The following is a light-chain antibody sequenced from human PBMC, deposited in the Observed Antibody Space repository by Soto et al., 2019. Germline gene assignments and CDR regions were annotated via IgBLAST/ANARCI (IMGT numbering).Light chain of an antibody. V-gene: IGLV1-40*01. Sequence: QSVLTQPPSVSGAPGQRVTISCTGSRFNIGAGYDVHWYQQLPGTAPKLLIYGNSNRPSGVPDRFSGSKSGTSASLATTGLHAEDEADYYCQSYDSSLSGFWVFGGGTKLTVL. CDR3: QSYDSSLSGFWV. CDR1: RFNIGAGYD. CDR2: GNS. J-gene: IGLJ3*02.